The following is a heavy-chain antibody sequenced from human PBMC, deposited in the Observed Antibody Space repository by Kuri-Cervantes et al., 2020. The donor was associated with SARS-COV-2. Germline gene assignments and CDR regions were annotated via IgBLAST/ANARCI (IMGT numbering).Heavy chain of an antibody. CDR1: GGSISSYY. J-gene: IGHJ4*02. V-gene: IGHV4-59*01. Sequence: SETLSLTCTVSGGSISSYYWSWIRQPPGKGLEWIGYIYYXGSTNYNPSLKSRVTISVDTSKNQFSLKLSSVTAADTAVYYCARDSYSXRWSQYDYWGQGTLVTVSS. CDR3: ARDSYSXRWSQYDY. D-gene: IGHD6-19*01. CDR2: IYYXGST.